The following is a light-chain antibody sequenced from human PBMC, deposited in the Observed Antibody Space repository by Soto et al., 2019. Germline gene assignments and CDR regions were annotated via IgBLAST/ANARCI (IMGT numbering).Light chain of an antibody. J-gene: IGKJ4*01. CDR3: QHSEA. V-gene: IGKV4-1*01. Sequence: DIVMTQSPDSLAVSLGDRATINCKSSQSVLYSSNNKNYLAWYQQKPGQPPKLLIYWASTRESGVPDRFRGSESGTDFTLTISSLQAEDVEVYYCQHSEAFGGGTKVEIK. CDR2: WAS. CDR1: QSVLYSSNNKNY.